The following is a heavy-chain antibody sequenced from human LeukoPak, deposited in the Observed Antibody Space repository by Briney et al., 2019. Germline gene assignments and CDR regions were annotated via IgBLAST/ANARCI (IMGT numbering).Heavy chain of an antibody. D-gene: IGHD6-13*01. V-gene: IGHV5-51*01. J-gene: IGHJ4*02. CDR2: IDPGDSDT. CDR3: ATRTTSSRTFFDY. CDR1: GYSLTNYW. Sequence: GESLKISCKGSGYSLTNYWIGWVRQMPGKGLEWMGIIDPGDSDTRYSPSFRGQVTISADKSISTAYLQWSSLKAPDTAMYYCATRTTSSRTFFDYWGQGTLVTVSS.